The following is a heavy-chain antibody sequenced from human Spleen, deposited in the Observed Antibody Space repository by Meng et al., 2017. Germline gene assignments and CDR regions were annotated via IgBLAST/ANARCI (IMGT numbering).Heavy chain of an antibody. Sequence: GESLKISCAASGFTLSSYWMSWVRQAPGKGLEWVANIKQDGSEKYYVDSVKGRFTISRDTAKNSLYLQLNSLRAEDTAVYYCAREAFGAYFIWGQGTLVTVSS. CDR2: IKQDGSEK. CDR3: AREAFGAYFI. J-gene: IGHJ4*02. CDR1: GFTLSSYW. V-gene: IGHV3-7*01. D-gene: IGHD3-16*01.